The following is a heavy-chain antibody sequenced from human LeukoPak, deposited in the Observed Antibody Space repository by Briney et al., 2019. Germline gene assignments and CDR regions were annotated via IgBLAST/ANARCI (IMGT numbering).Heavy chain of an antibody. CDR3: AKAKSRFARDDAFDI. V-gene: IGHV3-30*18. J-gene: IGHJ3*02. Sequence: GGSLRLSCAASGFTFSSYGMHWVRQAPGKGLEGVAVISYDGSNKYYADSVKGRFTISRDNSKNTLYLQMNSLRAEDTAVYYCAKAKSRFARDDAFDIWGQGTMVTVSS. CDR2: ISYDGSNK. CDR1: GFTFSSYG.